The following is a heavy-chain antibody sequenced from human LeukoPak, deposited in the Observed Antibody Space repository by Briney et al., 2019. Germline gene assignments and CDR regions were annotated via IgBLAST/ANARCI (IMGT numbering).Heavy chain of an antibody. CDR1: GYTFTSYG. J-gene: IGHJ4*02. CDR2: INPSGGST. CDR3: ARDLAAAGTY. D-gene: IGHD6-13*01. V-gene: IGHV1-46*01. Sequence: ASVKVSCKASGYTFTSYGISWVRQAPGQGLEWMGIINPSGGSTSYAQKFQGRVTMTRDTSTSTVYMELSSLRSEDTAVYYCARDLAAAGTYWGQGTLVTVSS.